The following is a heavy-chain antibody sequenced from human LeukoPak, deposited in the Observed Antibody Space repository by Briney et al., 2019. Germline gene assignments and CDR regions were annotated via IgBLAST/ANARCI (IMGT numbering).Heavy chain of an antibody. J-gene: IGHJ5*02. Sequence: SVKVSCKASGGTFSSYAISWVRQAPGQGLEWMGGIIPIFGTANYAQKFQGRVTVTTDESTSTAYMELSSLRSEDTAVYYCARPQSSGPYLWGNWFDPWGQGTLVTVSS. CDR2: IIPIFGTA. D-gene: IGHD6-19*01. V-gene: IGHV1-69*05. CDR3: ARPQSSGPYLWGNWFDP. CDR1: GGTFSSYA.